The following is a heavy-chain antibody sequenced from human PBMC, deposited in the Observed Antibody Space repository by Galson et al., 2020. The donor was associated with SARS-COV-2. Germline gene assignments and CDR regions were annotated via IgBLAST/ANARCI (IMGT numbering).Heavy chain of an antibody. D-gene: IGHD3-10*01. Sequence: NSGGSLRLPCAAPGFTLSDYYMSWIPQAPAKGLEWVSYISSSGSTIYYADSVKGRFTISRDNAKNSLYLQMNSLRAEDTAVYYCARHQGGVIWFGEIIDYWGQGTLVTVSS. V-gene: IGHV3-11*01. CDR2: ISSSGSTI. J-gene: IGHJ4*02. CDR1: GFTLSDYY. CDR3: ARHQGGVIWFGEIIDY.